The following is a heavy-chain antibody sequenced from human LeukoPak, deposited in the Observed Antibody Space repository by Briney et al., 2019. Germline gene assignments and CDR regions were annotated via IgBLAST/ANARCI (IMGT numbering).Heavy chain of an antibody. CDR2: ISYDGSNK. J-gene: IGHJ4*02. D-gene: IGHD5-24*01. CDR3: AREWPMTPYFDY. CDR1: GFTFSSYA. V-gene: IGHV3-30*04. Sequence: GGSLRLSCAASGFTFSSYAMHWVRQAPGKGLEWVSVISYDGSNKYYADFVKGRFTISRDNSKNTLYLQMNSLRAEDTAVYYCAREWPMTPYFDYWGQGTLVTVSS.